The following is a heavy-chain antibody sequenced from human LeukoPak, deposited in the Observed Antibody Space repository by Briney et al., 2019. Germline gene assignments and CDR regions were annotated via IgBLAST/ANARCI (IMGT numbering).Heavy chain of an antibody. Sequence: KPSETLSLTCTVSGGSISSYYWSWIRQSAGKGLEWIGRIYTSGSTNNNPSLKSRVTMSVDTSKNQFSLKLSSVTAADTAVYYCARNGGSGTYYDGSFDYWGQGTLVTVSS. CDR2: IYTSGST. J-gene: IGHJ4*02. CDR1: GGSISSYY. V-gene: IGHV4-4*07. D-gene: IGHD1-26*01. CDR3: ARNGGSGTYYDGSFDY.